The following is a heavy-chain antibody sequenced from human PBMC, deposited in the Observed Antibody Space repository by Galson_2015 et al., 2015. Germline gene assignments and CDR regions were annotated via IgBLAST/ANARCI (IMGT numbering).Heavy chain of an antibody. CDR3: ARDEGEEPYCGGDCAGALDAFDI. D-gene: IGHD2-21*02. J-gene: IGHJ3*02. V-gene: IGHV3-21*01. CDR2: I. Sequence: IYYADSVKGRFTISRDNAKNSLYLQMNSLRAEDTAVYYCARDEGEEPYCGGDCAGALDAFDIWGQGTMVTVSS.